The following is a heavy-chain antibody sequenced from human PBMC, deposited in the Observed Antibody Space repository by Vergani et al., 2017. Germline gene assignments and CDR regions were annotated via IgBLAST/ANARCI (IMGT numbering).Heavy chain of an antibody. CDR1: GFTFSGSA. V-gene: IGHV3-73*02. D-gene: IGHD3-3*01. Sequence: EVKLVESAGGLVQLGGPLTLPCAASGFTFSGSAMHWVRPTAGKGLEWIGCIRDKTYNYATACAVSVKGRFIISLYDSKKTAYLELNRLTIEDTAVYYCYYDLWAGYGSGDVWGKGTTVTVSS. CDR3: YYDLWAGYGSGDV. J-gene: IGHJ6*04. CDR2: IRDKTYNYAT.